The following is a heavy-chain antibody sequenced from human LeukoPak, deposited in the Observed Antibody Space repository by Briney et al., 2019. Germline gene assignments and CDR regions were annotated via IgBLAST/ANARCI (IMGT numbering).Heavy chain of an antibody. V-gene: IGHV3-30*18. CDR2: ISYDGSNK. CDR1: GFTFSSYG. CDR3: AKDQDYYGSGSLDH. J-gene: IGHJ4*02. Sequence: GGSLRLSCAASGFTFSSYGMHWVRQAPGKGLEWVAVISYDGSNKYYADSVKGRFTISRDNSKNTLCLQMNSLRAEDTAVYYCAKDQDYYGSGSLDHWGQGTLVTVSS. D-gene: IGHD3-10*01.